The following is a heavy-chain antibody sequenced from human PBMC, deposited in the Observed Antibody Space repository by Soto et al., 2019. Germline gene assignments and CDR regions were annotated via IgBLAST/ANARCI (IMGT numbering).Heavy chain of an antibody. Sequence: EVQLVESGGGLIQPGGSLRLSCAASGFTFSSNDMNWVRQAPGKGLAWVSLIYSGGSTYYADSVKGRFTISRDNSKNTLYLQMLRLRAEDTAVYYCATRPLLPVAPWVRGTLVTVSS. J-gene: IGHJ3*01. V-gene: IGHV3-53*01. CDR2: IYSGGST. CDR3: ATRPLLPVAP. D-gene: IGHD3-22*01. CDR1: GFTFSSND.